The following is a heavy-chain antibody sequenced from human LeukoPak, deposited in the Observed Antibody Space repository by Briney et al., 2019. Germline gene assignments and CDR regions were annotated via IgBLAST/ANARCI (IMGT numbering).Heavy chain of an antibody. CDR3: ARDFHYYDSSGYWYFDL. J-gene: IGHJ2*01. D-gene: IGHD3-22*01. CDR1: GGSISSYY. CDR2: TYYSGST. Sequence: PSQTLSLTCTVSGGSISSYYWSWIRQPPGKGLEWVGSTYYSGSTNYNPSLKSRVTISVDTSKDQFSLKLSSVTAADTAVYYCARDFHYYDSSGYWYFDLWGRGTLVTVSS. V-gene: IGHV4-59*12.